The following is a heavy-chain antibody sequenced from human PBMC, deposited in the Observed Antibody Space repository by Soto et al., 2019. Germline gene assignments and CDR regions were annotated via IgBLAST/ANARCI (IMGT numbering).Heavy chain of an antibody. CDR1: GGSFSGYY. J-gene: IGHJ6*02. Sequence: SETLSLTCAVYGGSFSGYYWSWIRQPPGKGLEWIGEINHSGSTNYNPSLKSRVTISVDTSKNQFSLKLSSVTAADTAVYYCARDRVVTAIGDGMDVWGQGTTVTVSS. V-gene: IGHV4-34*01. CDR3: ARDRVVTAIGDGMDV. D-gene: IGHD2-21*02. CDR2: INHSGST.